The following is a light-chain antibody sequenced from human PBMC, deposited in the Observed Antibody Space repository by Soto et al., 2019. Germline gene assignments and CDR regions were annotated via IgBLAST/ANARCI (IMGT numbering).Light chain of an antibody. J-gene: IGKJ4*01. CDR3: QQYDNLPLN. V-gene: IGKV3D-7*01. CDR1: QSVSSSS. Sequence: PGERVTLSCRASQSVSSSSLTWYQQKRVQAPRLLIYGASTRATGIPARFSGSGSGTDFTFTISSLQPEDIATYYCQQYDNLPLNCGGGTKGDIK. CDR2: GAS.